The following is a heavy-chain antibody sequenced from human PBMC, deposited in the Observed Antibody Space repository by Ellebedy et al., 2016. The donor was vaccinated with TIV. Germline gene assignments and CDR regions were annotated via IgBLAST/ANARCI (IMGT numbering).Heavy chain of an antibody. D-gene: IGHD2-2*01. J-gene: IGHJ4*02. Sequence: PGGSLRLSCAASGFTFNNYAMSWVRQAPGKGPEWVSVISGRSGSTYYADSVKGRFTISRDNSKNTLYLQMNSLRGEDTAVYYCARGRGGSTGSDYFDYWGQGTLVTVSS. V-gene: IGHV3-23*01. CDR2: ISGRSGST. CDR1: GFTFNNYA. CDR3: ARGRGGSTGSDYFDY.